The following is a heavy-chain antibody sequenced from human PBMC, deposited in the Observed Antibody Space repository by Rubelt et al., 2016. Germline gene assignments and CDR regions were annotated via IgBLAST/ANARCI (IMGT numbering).Heavy chain of an antibody. V-gene: IGHV4-34*01. CDR1: GGSFSGYY. J-gene: IGHJ4*02. Sequence: QVQLQQWGAGLLKPSETLSLTCAVYGGSFSGYYWSWIRQPPGKGLEWIGEINHSGSTNYNPSLVCRVTISVDTSKNQFSLKLRSVTGADTAVYYCARGGQDILMGDFDYWGQGTLVTVSS. CDR2: INHSGST. CDR3: ARGGQDILMGDFDY. D-gene: IGHD3-9*01.